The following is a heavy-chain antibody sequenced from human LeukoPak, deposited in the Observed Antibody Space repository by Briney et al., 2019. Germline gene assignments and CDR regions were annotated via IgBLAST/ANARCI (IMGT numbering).Heavy chain of an antibody. CDR2: IRYDGSNK. V-gene: IGHV3-30*02. D-gene: IGHD5-18*01. J-gene: IGHJ4*02. CDR3: AKERDTAMVTIDY. CDR1: GFTFSSYG. Sequence: GGSLRLSCAASGFTFSSYGMHWVRQAPGKGLEWVAFIRYDGSNKYYADSVKGRFTISRDNSKNTLYLQMNSLRAEDTAMYYCAKERDTAMVTIDYWGQGTLVTVSP.